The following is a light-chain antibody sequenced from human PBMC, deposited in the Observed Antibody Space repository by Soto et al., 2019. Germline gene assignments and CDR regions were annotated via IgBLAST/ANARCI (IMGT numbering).Light chain of an antibody. CDR1: SSDVGGYNY. CDR3: SSYAGSGCV. CDR2: EVS. J-gene: IGLJ2*01. Sequence: QSALTQPPSASGSPGQSVTISCTGTSSDVGGYNYVSWYQQHPGKAPKLMIYEVSKRPSGVPDRFSGSKSGNTASLTVSGLQAEDEADYYCSSYAGSGCVCGGGTKLTVL. V-gene: IGLV2-8*01.